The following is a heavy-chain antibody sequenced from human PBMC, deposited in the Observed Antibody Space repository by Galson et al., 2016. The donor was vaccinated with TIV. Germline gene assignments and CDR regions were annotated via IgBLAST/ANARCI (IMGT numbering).Heavy chain of an antibody. Sequence: VSCKASGYTFTTYGTHWVRQAPGHRLEWMGWINAGDGSTKYSQNFQGRLSITTDTSATTAYMELSSLRSEDTAVYFCARGSSWSPFYGMDVWGQGTTVIVS. CDR2: INAGDGST. D-gene: IGHD6-13*01. CDR3: ARGSSWSPFYGMDV. CDR1: GYTFTTYG. V-gene: IGHV1-3*01. J-gene: IGHJ6*02.